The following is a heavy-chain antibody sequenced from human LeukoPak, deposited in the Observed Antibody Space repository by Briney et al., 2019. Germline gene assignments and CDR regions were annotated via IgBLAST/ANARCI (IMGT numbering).Heavy chain of an antibody. J-gene: IGHJ4*02. CDR2: ISSSSRFI. Sequence: GGSLRLSCAASGFTFNSYSMNWFRQAPGKGLEWVSSISSSSRFIYYADSVKGRFTISRDNSKNSLYLQMNSLRAEDTAVYYCAREGGGYDYVWGSYRSPLYYFDYWGQGTLVTVSS. CDR3: AREGGGYDYVWGSYRSPLYYFDY. V-gene: IGHV3-21*01. D-gene: IGHD3-16*02. CDR1: GFTFNSYS.